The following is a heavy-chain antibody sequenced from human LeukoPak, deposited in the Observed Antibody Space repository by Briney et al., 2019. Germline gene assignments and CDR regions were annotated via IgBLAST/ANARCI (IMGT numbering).Heavy chain of an antibody. CDR3: ARDPYGDYSKFDY. V-gene: IGHV3-21*04. J-gene: IGHJ4*02. Sequence: GGSLRLSCAASGFTFSSYSMNWVRQAPGKGLEWVSSISSSSSYIYYADSVKGRFTISRDNAKNSLYLQMNSLRAEDTAVYYCARDPYGDYSKFDYWGQGTLVTVSS. CDR2: ISSSSSYI. CDR1: GFTFSSYS. D-gene: IGHD4-17*01.